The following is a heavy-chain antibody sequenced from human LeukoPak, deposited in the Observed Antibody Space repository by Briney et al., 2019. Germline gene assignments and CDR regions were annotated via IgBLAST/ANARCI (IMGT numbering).Heavy chain of an antibody. V-gene: IGHV4-59*01. CDR3: SRESGPFSPFGF. CDR2: VYYSGNT. J-gene: IGHJ4*02. Sequence: PSETLSLTCTVSGGSISTYYWSWIRQPPGKGLEWIGNVYYSGNTNYNPSLTSRVTISVDTSNNQFSLKLTSVTAADTAVYYCSRESGPFSPFGFWGQGTLVSVHS. D-gene: IGHD1-26*01. CDR1: GGSISTYY.